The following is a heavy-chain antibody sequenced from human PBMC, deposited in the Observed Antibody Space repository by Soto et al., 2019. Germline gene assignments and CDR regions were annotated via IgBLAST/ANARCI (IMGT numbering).Heavy chain of an antibody. CDR3: ARGLLKRRLEWSLHYYYMDA. D-gene: IGHD3-3*01. J-gene: IGHJ6*03. V-gene: IGHV4-59*01. CDR2: IYYSGST. Sequence: SETLALTCTVSGGSISSYYWSWIRQPPGKGLEWIGYIYYSGSTNYNPSLKSRVTISVDTSKNQFSLKLSSVTAADTAVYYCARGLLKRRLEWSLHYYYMDAWGKGTAVTVAS. CDR1: GGSISSYY.